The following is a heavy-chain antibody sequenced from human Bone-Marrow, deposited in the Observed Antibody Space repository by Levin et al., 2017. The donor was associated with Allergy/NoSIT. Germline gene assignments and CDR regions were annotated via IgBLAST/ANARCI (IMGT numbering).Heavy chain of an antibody. Sequence: GESLKISCAASGFTFSSYGMHWVRQAPGKGLEWVAVISYDGSNKYYADSVKGRFTISRDNSKNTLYLQMNSLRAEDTAVYYCAKGTSIAVAVYYYYYGMDVWGQGTTVTVSS. CDR2: ISYDGSNK. V-gene: IGHV3-30*18. J-gene: IGHJ6*02. CDR1: GFTFSSYG. CDR3: AKGTSIAVAVYYYYYGMDV. D-gene: IGHD6-19*01.